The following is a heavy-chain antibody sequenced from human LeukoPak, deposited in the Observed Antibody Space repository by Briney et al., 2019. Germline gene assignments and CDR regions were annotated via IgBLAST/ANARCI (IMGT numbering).Heavy chain of an antibody. CDR3: ARGLLSMTTVTLAFDI. V-gene: IGHV4-31*03. CDR2: IYYSGST. Sequence: SQTLSLTCTVSGGSISSGGYYWSWIRQHPGKGLEWIGYIYYSGSTYYNPSLKSRVTISVDTSKNQFSLKLSSVTAADTAVYYCARGLLSMTTVTLAFDIWGQGTMVTVSS. D-gene: IGHD4-17*01. CDR1: GGSISSGGYY. J-gene: IGHJ3*02.